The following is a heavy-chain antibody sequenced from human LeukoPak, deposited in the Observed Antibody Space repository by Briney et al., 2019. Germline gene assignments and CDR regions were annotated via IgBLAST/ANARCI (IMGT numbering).Heavy chain of an antibody. D-gene: IGHD1-14*01. CDR1: GYTFTSYD. V-gene: IGHV1-8*03. CDR3: ASDPRGTDAFDI. CDR2: MNPNSGNT. J-gene: IGHJ3*02. Sequence: ASVKVSCKASGYTFTSYDINWVRQATGQGLEWMGWMNPNSGNTGYAQKFQGRVTITRNTSISTAYMELSSLRSEDTAVYYCASDPRGTDAFDIWGQGTMVTVSS.